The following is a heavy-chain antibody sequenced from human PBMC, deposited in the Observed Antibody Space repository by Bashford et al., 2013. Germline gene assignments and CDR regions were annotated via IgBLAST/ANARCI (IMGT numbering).Heavy chain of an antibody. J-gene: IGHJ5*02. Sequence: SSETLSLTCAVYGGSFSGYYWSWIRQPPGKGLEWIGEINHSGSTNYNPSLKSRVTISVDTSKNQFSLKLSSVTAADTAVYYCAADRTFKKLRYFDRPSGRFDPWGPGNPGHRLL. D-gene: IGHD3-9*01. CDR1: GGSFSGYY. CDR2: INHSGST. V-gene: IGHV4-34*01. CDR3: AADRTFKKLRYFDRPSGRFDP.